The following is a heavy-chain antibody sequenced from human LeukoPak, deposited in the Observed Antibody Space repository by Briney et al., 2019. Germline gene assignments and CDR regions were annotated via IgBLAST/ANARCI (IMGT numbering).Heavy chain of an antibody. J-gene: IGHJ3*02. CDR2: IYYSGNT. V-gene: IGHV4-59*08. CDR3: ARHSPRGQLGTAFDI. Sequence: SETLSLTCTVSGGSITNYYWSWIRQPPGKELEWIGYIYYSGNTNYNPSLGSRVTISVDTSKNHLSLRLTSVTAADTAIYYCARHSPRGQLGTAFDIWGQGTMVTVSS. D-gene: IGHD3-16*01. CDR1: GGSITNYY.